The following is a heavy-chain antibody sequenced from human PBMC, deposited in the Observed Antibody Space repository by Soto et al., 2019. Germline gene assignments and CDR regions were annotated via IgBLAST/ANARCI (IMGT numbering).Heavy chain of an antibody. D-gene: IGHD3-3*01. CDR2: VTHSGTA. V-gene: IGHV4-30-2*01. CDR1: GGSINSGAFS. J-gene: IGHJ4*02. CDR3: ARIHWAQWSLDY. Sequence: PSETLSLTCAVSGGSINSGAFSLSWIRQPPGKGLEWIGYVTHSGTAYSIPSLNGRLTLSVDSSQTQFSLKLTSVTAADSAFYYCARIHWAQWSLDYWGRGILVTVSS.